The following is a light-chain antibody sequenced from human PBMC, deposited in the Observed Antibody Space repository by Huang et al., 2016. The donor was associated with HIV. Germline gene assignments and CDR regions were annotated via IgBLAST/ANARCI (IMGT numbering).Light chain of an antibody. V-gene: IGKV3-15*01. CDR3: HQYNNWLLS. CDR2: GSS. Sequence: EIVMTQSPATLSVSPGQRVTLSCRANRSVSTNLAWYQKRYGQAPRLLIYGSSTRAPGIPARFSGSGSGTDFSLTISSLQSEDFALYYCHQYNNWLLSFGGGTRV. CDR1: RSVSTN. J-gene: IGKJ4*01.